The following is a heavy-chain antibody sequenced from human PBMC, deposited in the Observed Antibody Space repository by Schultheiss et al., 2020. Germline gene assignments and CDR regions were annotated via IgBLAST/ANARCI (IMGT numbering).Heavy chain of an antibody. CDR3: AKVRPGLDY. CDR2: ISSSSSYI. J-gene: IGHJ4*02. D-gene: IGHD3-10*01. Sequence: GGSLRLSCAGSGFTFSSYAMSWVRQAPGKGLEWVSSISSSSSYIYYADSVKGRFTISRDNAKNSLYLQMNSLRAEDTALYYCAKVRPGLDYWGQGTLVTVSS. V-gene: IGHV3-21*04. CDR1: GFTFSSYA.